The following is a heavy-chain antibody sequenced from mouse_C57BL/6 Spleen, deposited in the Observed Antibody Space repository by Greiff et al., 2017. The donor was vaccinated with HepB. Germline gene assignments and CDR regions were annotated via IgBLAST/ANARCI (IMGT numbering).Heavy chain of an antibody. D-gene: IGHD1-1*02. J-gene: IGHJ3*01. Sequence: QVQLQQPGAELVRPGSSVKLSCKASGYTFTSYWMHWVKQRPIQGLEWIGNIDPSDSETHYNQKFKDKATVTVDKSSSTAYMQLSSLTSEDSAVYYCAREGYYGSSWFAYWGQGTLVTVSA. CDR3: AREGYYGSSWFAY. CDR2: IDPSDSET. CDR1: GYTFTSYW. V-gene: IGHV1-52*01.